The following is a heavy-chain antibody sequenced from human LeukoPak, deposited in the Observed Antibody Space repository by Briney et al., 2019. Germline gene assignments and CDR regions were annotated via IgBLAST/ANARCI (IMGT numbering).Heavy chain of an antibody. CDR3: TRNYDFDQ. V-gene: IGHV3-74*01. Sequence: GGSLRLSCAASGFTFSSYRMHWVRQAPGKGLVRVSRINTDGTSTSYADSVKGRFTISRDNAKNTLYLQMNSLRAEDTAVYLCTRNYDFDQWGQGTLVTVSS. CDR2: INTDGTST. CDR1: GFTFSSYR. J-gene: IGHJ4*02. D-gene: IGHD1-7*01.